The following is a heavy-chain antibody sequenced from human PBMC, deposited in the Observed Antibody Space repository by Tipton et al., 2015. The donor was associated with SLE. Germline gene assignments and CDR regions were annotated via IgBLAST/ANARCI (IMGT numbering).Heavy chain of an antibody. CDR1: GGSISSSSHY. CDR2: IYYSGST. J-gene: IGHJ3*02. CDR3: ARDPTYSSSSEVAAFDI. V-gene: IGHV4-61*01. Sequence: TLSLTCTVSGGSISSSSHYWSWIRQPPGKGLEWIGYIYYSGSTYYNPSLKSRVTISVDTSKNQFSLKLSSVTAADTAVYYCARDPTYSSSSEVAAFDIWGRGTMVTVSS. D-gene: IGHD6-6*01.